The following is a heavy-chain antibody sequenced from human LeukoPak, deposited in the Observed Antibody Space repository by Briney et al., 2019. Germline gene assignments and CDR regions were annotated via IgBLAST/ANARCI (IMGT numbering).Heavy chain of an antibody. CDR1: GGTFSSYA. Sequence: SVKVSCEASGGTFSSYAISWVRQAPGQGLEWMGGIIPIFGTANYAQKFQGRVTITADESTSTAYMELSSLRSEDTAVYYCARGVITMVRGVIKGFDYWGQGTLVTVSS. CDR2: IIPIFGTA. V-gene: IGHV1-69*01. D-gene: IGHD3-10*01. J-gene: IGHJ4*02. CDR3: ARGVITMVRGVIKGFDY.